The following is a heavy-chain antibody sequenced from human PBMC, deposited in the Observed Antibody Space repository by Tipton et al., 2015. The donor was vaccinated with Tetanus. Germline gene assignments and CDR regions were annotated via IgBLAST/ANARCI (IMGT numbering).Heavy chain of an antibody. V-gene: IGHV3-21*01. D-gene: IGHD6-25*01. J-gene: IGHJ4*02. CDR1: GMTLSYFA. CDR3: ASGSALDY. CDR2: ISSTTAYI. Sequence: PLRLSCAASGMTLSYFAMSWVRQAPGKGLEWVASISSTTAYIYYADSLKGRFTISRDNAKNSLYLQMNSLRADDTGVYYCASGSALDYWGQGTLVTVSS.